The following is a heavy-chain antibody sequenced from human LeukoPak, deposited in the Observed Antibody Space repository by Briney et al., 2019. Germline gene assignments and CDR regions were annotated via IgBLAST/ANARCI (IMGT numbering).Heavy chain of an antibody. J-gene: IGHJ4*02. CDR2: ISYSGGNT. D-gene: IGHD5-12*01. V-gene: IGHV3-23*01. CDR1: GFTFNSYA. Sequence: GGSLRLSCASSGFTFNSYAMSWVRQAPWERLQWVSGISYSGGNTYYADSVRGRFTISRDNSKNTLYLQMNSVRAEDTDVYYCARHRRSWLIGYWGQGTLVTVSS. CDR3: ARHRRSWLIGY.